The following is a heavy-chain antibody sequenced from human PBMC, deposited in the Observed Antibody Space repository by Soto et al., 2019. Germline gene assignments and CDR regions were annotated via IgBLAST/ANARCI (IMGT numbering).Heavy chain of an antibody. CDR2: ISGSGDVQ. Sequence: GGSLRLSCAASGFTFSDYYMSWIRQAPGKGLEWVSYISGSGDVQYYADSVKGRFTISRDNAKNSLYLQMNSLRAEDTAVYFCARDLGYYDSSGYFDYWGQRTLVTVSS. CDR1: GFTFSDYY. V-gene: IGHV3-11*01. CDR3: ARDLGYYDSSGYFDY. J-gene: IGHJ4*02. D-gene: IGHD3-22*01.